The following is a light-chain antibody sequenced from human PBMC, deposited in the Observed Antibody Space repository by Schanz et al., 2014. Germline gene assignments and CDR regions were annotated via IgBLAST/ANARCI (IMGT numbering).Light chain of an antibody. V-gene: IGKV3-20*01. CDR2: GAS. CDR3: QQYGDSAGIT. Sequence: EIVLTQSPGTLSVSPGERATLSCRASQSVSSNLAWYQQKPGQAPRVLISGASTRATGIPDRFSGSGSGTDFTLTIDRLEPEDFALYYCQQYGDSAGITFGQGTRLEIK. J-gene: IGKJ5*01. CDR1: QSVSSN.